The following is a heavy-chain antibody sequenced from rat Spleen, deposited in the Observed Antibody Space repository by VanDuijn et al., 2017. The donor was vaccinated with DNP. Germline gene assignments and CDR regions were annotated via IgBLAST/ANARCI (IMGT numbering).Heavy chain of an antibody. CDR3: AGRPPPTRGPFDY. Sequence: EVQLVESGGGLVQPGRSLILSCTASGFIFSDHNMAWVRQAPKKGLEWVATISYDGSSTYYRDSVKGRFIISRTNAKSTLYLQMDSLRSDDTATYYCAGRPPPTRGPFDYWGQGVTVTVSS. V-gene: IGHV5-7*01. D-gene: IGHD1-4*01. J-gene: IGHJ2*01. CDR2: ISYDGSST. CDR1: GFIFSDHN.